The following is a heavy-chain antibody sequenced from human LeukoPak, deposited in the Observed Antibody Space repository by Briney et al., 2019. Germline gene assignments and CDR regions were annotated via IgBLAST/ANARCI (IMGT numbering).Heavy chain of an antibody. CDR1: GGSISSYY. V-gene: IGHV4-59*01. Sequence: QPSETLSLTCTVSGGSISSYYWSWIRQPPGKGLEWIGYIYYSGSTNYNPSLKSRVTISVDTSKNQFSLKLSSVTAADTAVYYCARGPPRRVGAKPSIYFDYWGQGTLVTVSS. J-gene: IGHJ4*02. CDR2: IYYSGST. CDR3: ARGPPRRVGAKPSIYFDY. D-gene: IGHD1-26*01.